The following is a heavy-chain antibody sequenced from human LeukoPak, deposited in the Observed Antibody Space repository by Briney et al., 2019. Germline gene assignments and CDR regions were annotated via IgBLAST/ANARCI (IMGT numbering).Heavy chain of an antibody. Sequence: SETLSLTCAVYGGSFSGYYWSWIRQPPGKGLEWIGEINHSGSTTYNPSLKSRVTMSVDTSKNQFSLKLSSVTAADTAVYYCASGNYYDSSGYLTFDYWGQGTLVTVSP. CDR3: ASGNYYDSSGYLTFDY. CDR1: GGSFSGYY. V-gene: IGHV4-34*01. D-gene: IGHD3-22*01. J-gene: IGHJ4*02. CDR2: INHSGST.